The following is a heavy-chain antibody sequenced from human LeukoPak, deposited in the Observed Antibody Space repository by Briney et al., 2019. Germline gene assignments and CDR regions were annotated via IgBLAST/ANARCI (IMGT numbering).Heavy chain of an antibody. V-gene: IGHV1-8*01. J-gene: IGHJ5*02. CDR3: ARRARYYGSGNNWFDP. CDR2: MNPNSGNT. D-gene: IGHD3-10*01. CDR1: GYTFTSYD. Sequence: ASVKVSCKASGYTFTSYDINWVRQATGQGLEWMGWMNPNSGNTGYAQKFQGRVTMTRNTSISTAYMELSSLRSEDTAVYYCARRARYYGSGNNWFDPWGQGTLVTVSS.